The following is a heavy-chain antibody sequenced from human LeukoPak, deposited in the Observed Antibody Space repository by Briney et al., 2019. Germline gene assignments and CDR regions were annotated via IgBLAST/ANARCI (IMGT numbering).Heavy chain of an antibody. CDR1: GFPFSDAW. V-gene: IGHV3-15*01. CDR3: TTDWGSGNSRADAFDI. Sequence: GGSLRLSCAASGFPFSDAWMSWVRQAPGKGLEWVGRIKKIADGGTREYAAPVKSRFTISRDDSKNTLYLQMNILKTEDTALYYCTTDWGSGNSRADAFDIWGQGTMVTVSS. J-gene: IGHJ3*02. CDR2: IKKIADGGTR. D-gene: IGHD4-23*01.